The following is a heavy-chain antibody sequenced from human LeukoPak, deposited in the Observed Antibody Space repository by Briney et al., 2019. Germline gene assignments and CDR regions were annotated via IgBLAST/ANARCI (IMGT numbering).Heavy chain of an antibody. Sequence: PGGSLRLSCAASGFIFSSYAMSWVRQAPGKGLEWVSTISPSGANTYYADSVKGRFTVSRDNSKNTLYLQMSSLRADDTAVYYCAKGPRQQLVTRFDNWGQGTLLTVSS. CDR3: AKGPRQQLVTRFDN. J-gene: IGHJ4*02. D-gene: IGHD6-13*01. CDR2: ISPSGANT. V-gene: IGHV3-23*01. CDR1: GFIFSSYA.